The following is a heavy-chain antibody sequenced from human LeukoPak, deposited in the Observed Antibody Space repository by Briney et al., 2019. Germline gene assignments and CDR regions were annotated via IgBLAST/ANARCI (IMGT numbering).Heavy chain of an antibody. Sequence: SETLSLTCTVSGGSISSGSYYWSWIRQPAGKGLEWIGRIYTSGSTNYNPSLKSRVTISVDTSKNQFSLKLSSVTAADTAVYYCARGKGWLLLNYFDYWGQGTLVTVSS. CDR1: GGSISSGSYY. V-gene: IGHV4-61*02. J-gene: IGHJ4*02. D-gene: IGHD3-22*01. CDR2: IYTSGST. CDR3: ARGKGWLLLNYFDY.